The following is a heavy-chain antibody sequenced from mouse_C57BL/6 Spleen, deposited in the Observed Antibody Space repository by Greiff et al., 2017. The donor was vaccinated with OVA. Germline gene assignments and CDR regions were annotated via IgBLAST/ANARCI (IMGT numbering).Heavy chain of an antibody. CDR3: ARCYYGSSSYAMDY. J-gene: IGHJ4*01. CDR2: IYPRSGNN. CDR1: GYTFTSYG. Sequence: QVQLQQSGAELARPGASVKLSCKASGYTFTSYGISWVKQRTGQGLEWIGEIYPRSGNNYYNEKFKGKATLTADKSSSTAYMELRSLTSEDSAVYFCARCYYGSSSYAMDYWGQGTSVTVSS. D-gene: IGHD1-1*01. V-gene: IGHV1-81*01.